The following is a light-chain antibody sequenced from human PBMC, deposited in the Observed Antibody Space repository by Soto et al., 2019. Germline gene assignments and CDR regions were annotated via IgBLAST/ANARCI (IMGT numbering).Light chain of an antibody. CDR2: AAS. V-gene: IGKV1-27*01. CDR1: QDISNY. CDR3: QYWDSVAFT. Sequence: DIQMTQSPSSLSASVGDRVTITCRASQDISNYLAWYQQRPGKVPQLLIYAASTLQSGVPSRFSGSGYGTDFSRTISGLLPEYGATCYCQYWDSVAFTFGPGTKVDIK. J-gene: IGKJ3*01.